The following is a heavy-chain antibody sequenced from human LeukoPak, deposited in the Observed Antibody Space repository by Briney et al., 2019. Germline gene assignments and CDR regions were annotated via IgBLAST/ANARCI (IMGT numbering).Heavy chain of an antibody. V-gene: IGHV3-48*01. CDR2: ISSSSSAI. Sequence: GGSLRLSCAASGFTFSSYSMNWVRQAPGKGLEWVSYISSSSSAIYYADSVKGRFTISRDNAKNSLYLQMNSLRAEDTAVYYCARDREGYAAAASRPLDYWGQGTLVTVSS. CDR1: GFTFSSYS. J-gene: IGHJ4*02. D-gene: IGHD6-13*01. CDR3: ARDREGYAAAASRPLDY.